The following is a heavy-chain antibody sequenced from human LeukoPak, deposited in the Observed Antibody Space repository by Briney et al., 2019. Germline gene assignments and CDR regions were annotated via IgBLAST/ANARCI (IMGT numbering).Heavy chain of an antibody. CDR1: GFTFSSYA. Sequence: GGSLRLSCAASGFTFSSYAMHWVRQAPGKGLEWVAVISYDGSNKYYADSVKGRFTISRDNSKNTLYLQMNSLRAEDTAVYYCARIDGIFDYWGQGTLVTVSS. J-gene: IGHJ4*02. V-gene: IGHV3-30-3*01. D-gene: IGHD5-24*01. CDR3: ARIDGIFDY. CDR2: ISYDGSNK.